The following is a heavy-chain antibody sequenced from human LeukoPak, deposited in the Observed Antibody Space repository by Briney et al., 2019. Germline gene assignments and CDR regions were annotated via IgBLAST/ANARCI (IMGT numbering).Heavy chain of an antibody. CDR1: GYTFTGYY. D-gene: IGHD6-19*01. Sequence: SVKVSCKASGYTFTGYYMHWVRQAPGQGLEWMGWINPNSGGTNYAQKFQGRVTMTRDTSISTAYMELSRLRSDDTAVYYCAREGIAVAGTFDYWGQGTLVTVSS. J-gene: IGHJ4*02. CDR3: AREGIAVAGTFDY. CDR2: INPNSGGT. V-gene: IGHV1-2*02.